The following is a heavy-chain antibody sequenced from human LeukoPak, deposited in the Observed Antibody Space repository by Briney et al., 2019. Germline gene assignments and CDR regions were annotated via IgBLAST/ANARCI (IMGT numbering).Heavy chain of an antibody. CDR1: GYTFTSYD. V-gene: IGHV1-69*06. CDR3: ARGGSGYSSFDY. J-gene: IGHJ4*02. CDR2: LNLIIGTA. Sequence: VNVSCKASGYTFTSYDINWVRQPPAQGVEWMGGLNLIIGTANKAQKLQGRVTLTPDRTTSTPYMELSRLRSKDTAVYYFARGGSGYSSFDYWGQGTLVTVSS. D-gene: IGHD3-22*01.